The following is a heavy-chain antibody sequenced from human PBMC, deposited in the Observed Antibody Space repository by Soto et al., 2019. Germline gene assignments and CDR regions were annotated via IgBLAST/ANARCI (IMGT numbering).Heavy chain of an antibody. V-gene: IGHV3-23*01. J-gene: IGHJ6*02. Sequence: GGCIRLSCAASGFTFSSYAMSWVLQAPGKGLEWVSAICGSGGSTYYADSVKGRFPISRDNSKNTLYLHMNRLRAEDTAVYYCPKDSLVVAALNYVYYGMVKWGPEATV. CDR2: ICGSGGST. CDR1: GFTFSSYA. CDR3: PKDSLVVAALNYVYYGMVK. D-gene: IGHD2-15*01.